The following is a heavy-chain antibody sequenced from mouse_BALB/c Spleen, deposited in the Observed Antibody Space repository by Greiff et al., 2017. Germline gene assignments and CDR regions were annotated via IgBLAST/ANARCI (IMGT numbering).Heavy chain of an antibody. Sequence: EVQLVESGGGLVQPGGSRKLSCAASGFTFSSFGMHWVRQAPEKGLEWVAYISSGSSTIYYADTVKGRFTISRDNPKNTLFLQMTSLRSEDTAMYYCARSLTTVVATGAMDYWGQGTSVTVSS. D-gene: IGHD1-1*01. CDR3: ARSLTTVVATGAMDY. V-gene: IGHV5-17*02. J-gene: IGHJ4*01. CDR1: GFTFSSFG. CDR2: ISSGSSTI.